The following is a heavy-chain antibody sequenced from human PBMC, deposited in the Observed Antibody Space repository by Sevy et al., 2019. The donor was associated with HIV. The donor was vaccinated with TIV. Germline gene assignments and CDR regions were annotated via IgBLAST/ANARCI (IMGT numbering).Heavy chain of an antibody. CDR3: ARGGGLDF. D-gene: IGHD3-10*01. V-gene: IGHV3-21*01. CDR2: ISTGSGNI. J-gene: IGHJ4*02. CDR1: GFTFSSYS. Sequence: GGSLRLSCAASGFTFSSYSMNWVRQAPGKGLEWVSSISTGSGNIYYADSVKGRFTISRDNAKNSLYLQMNSLTAEDTAVYYCARGGGLDFWGQGTLVTVSS.